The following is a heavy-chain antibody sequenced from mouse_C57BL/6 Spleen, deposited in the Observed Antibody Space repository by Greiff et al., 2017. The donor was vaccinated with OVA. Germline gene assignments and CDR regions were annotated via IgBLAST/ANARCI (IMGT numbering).Heavy chain of an antibody. J-gene: IGHJ3*01. CDR1: GFTFSSYA. CDR3: TREEGDYAFAY. CDR2: ISSGGDYI. V-gene: IGHV5-9-1*02. D-gene: IGHD2-4*01. Sequence: EVQLVESGAGLVKPGGSLKLSCAASGFTFSSYAMSWVRQTPEKRLEWVAYISSGGDYIYYADTVKGRFTLSRDNARNTLYLQMSSLKSEDTAMYYGTREEGDYAFAYWGQGTLVTVSA.